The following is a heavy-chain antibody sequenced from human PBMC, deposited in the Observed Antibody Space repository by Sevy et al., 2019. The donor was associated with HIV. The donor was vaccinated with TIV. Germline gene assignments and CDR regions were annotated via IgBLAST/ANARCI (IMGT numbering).Heavy chain of an antibody. CDR1: GFTFSSYA. Sequence: GGSLRLSCAASGFTFSSYAMHWVRQAPGKGLEGVAVISYDGSNKYYADSVKGRFTISRDNSKNTLYLQMNSLRAEDTAVYYCARVEMATNGNDYWGQGTLVTVSS. CDR2: ISYDGSNK. D-gene: IGHD5-12*01. J-gene: IGHJ4*02. CDR3: ARVEMATNGNDY. V-gene: IGHV3-30*04.